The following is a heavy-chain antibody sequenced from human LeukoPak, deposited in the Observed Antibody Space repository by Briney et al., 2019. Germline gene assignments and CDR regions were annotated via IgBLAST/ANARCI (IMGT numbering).Heavy chain of an antibody. D-gene: IGHD1-26*01. CDR1: GFNFHNYG. J-gene: IGHJ4*02. CDR2: INWNGYSK. V-gene: IGHV3-20*04. CDR3: TRAPNIGSYWPLDY. Sequence: GGSLRLSCAASGFNFHNYGMSWVRQAPGKGLEWVSGINWNGYSKGYVDSVRGRFTISRDDAKNSLHLQMNSLRAEDMALYFCTRAPNIGSYWPLDYWGPGTLVTVSS.